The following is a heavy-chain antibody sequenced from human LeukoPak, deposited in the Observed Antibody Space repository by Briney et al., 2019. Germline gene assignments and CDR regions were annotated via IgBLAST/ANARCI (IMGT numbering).Heavy chain of an antibody. D-gene: IGHD6-6*01. J-gene: IGHJ4*02. CDR2: ISGSGGST. V-gene: IGHV3-23*01. CDR1: GFTFSSYA. CDR3: AKDAGPQQLVFFDS. Sequence: LRLSCAASGFTFSSYAMSWVRQAPGKGLEWVSAISGSGGSTYYADSVRGRFTISRDNSRSTLYLQMNSLRAEDTAVYYCAKDAGPQQLVFFDSWGQGTLVTVSS.